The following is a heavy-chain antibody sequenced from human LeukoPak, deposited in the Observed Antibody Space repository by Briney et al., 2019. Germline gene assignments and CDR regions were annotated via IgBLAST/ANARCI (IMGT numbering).Heavy chain of an antibody. CDR1: GLTFSNYA. J-gene: IGHJ4*02. V-gene: IGHV3-23*01. CDR3: AKGMPGNSWTFDY. CDR2: LSGNGGTT. D-gene: IGHD6-13*01. Sequence: GGSLRLSCAASGLTFSNYAMSWVRQAPGKGLEWVPGLSGNGGTTQYADSVKGRFTISRDNSKNTLYVQMNSLRAEDTAKYYCAKGMPGNSWTFDYWGQGTLVTVSS.